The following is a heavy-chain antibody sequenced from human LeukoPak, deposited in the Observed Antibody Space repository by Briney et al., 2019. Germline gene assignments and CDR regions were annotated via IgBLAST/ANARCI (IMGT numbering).Heavy chain of an antibody. CDR3: ARDLGPGGYSGYDPYYFDY. V-gene: IGHV4-59*01. CDR2: IYYSGST. Sequence: SETLSLTCTVSGGSISSCYWSWIRQPPGKGLEWIGYIYYSGSTNYNPSLKSRVTISVDTSKNQFSLKLSSVTAADTAVYYCARDLGPGGYSGYDPYYFDYWGQGTLVTVSS. D-gene: IGHD5-12*01. J-gene: IGHJ4*02. CDR1: GGSISSCY.